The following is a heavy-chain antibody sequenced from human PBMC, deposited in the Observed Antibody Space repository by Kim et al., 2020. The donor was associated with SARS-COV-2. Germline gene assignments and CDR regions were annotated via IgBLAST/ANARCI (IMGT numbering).Heavy chain of an antibody. CDR3: ARGGGDIVVVPAAPYYYYGMDV. D-gene: IGHD2-2*01. V-gene: IGHV1-2*04. CDR1: GYTFTGYY. CDR2: INPNSGGT. J-gene: IGHJ6*02. Sequence: ASVKVSCKASGYTFTGYYMHWVRQAPGQGLEWMGWINPNSGGTNYAQKFQGWVTMTRDTSISTAYMELSRLRSDDTAVYYCARGGGDIVVVPAAPYYYYGMDVWGQGTTVTVSS.